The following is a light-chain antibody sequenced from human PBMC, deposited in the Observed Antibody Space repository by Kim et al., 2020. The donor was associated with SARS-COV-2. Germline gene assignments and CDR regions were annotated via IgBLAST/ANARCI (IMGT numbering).Light chain of an antibody. V-gene: IGLV1-47*01. J-gene: IGLJ3*02. CDR2: TTN. CDR1: SSNIGSNY. Sequence: IPCSGSSSNIGSNYIYWYQQLPGPAPKLLIYTTNQRPSGVPDRFSGSKSGTSASLAITGLRSEDEADYYCAAWDDSLSGPVFGGGTQLTVL. CDR3: AAWDDSLSGPV.